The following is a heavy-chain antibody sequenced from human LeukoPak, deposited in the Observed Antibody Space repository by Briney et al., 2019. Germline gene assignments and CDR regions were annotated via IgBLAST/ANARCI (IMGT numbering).Heavy chain of an antibody. J-gene: IGHJ3*02. CDR1: GFTFSSYS. CDR2: ISSSSSTI. D-gene: IGHD4-23*01. Sequence: TGGSLRLSCAASGFTFSSYSMNWVRQAPGKGLEWVSYISSSSSTIYYADSVKGRFTISRDNAKNSLYLQMNSLRAEDTAVYYCARDNSLPRTDAFDIWGQGTMVTVSS. V-gene: IGHV3-48*01. CDR3: ARDNSLPRTDAFDI.